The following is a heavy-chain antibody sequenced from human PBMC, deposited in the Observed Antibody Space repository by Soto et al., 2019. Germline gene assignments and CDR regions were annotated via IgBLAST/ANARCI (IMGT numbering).Heavy chain of an antibody. J-gene: IGHJ4*02. Sequence: GASVKISCKASGYTFAAYFMHWVRQAPGQGLEWMGIINPSGGSTNYAQRFQGRVAMTWDTSTSTVYMELGSLRSDDTAVYYCARAPYSSSSFFLDFWGQGTPVTVSS. CDR2: INPSGGST. CDR1: GYTFAAYF. D-gene: IGHD6-6*01. V-gene: IGHV1-46*01. CDR3: ARAPYSSSSFFLDF.